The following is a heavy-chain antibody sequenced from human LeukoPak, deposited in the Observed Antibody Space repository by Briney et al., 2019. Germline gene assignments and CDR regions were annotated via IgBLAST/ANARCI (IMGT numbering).Heavy chain of an antibody. CDR3: ARDRVEMATITEYYYYGMDV. J-gene: IGHJ6*02. V-gene: IGHV1-69*04. Sequence: SVKVSCKASGGTFSSYAISWVRQAPGQGLEWMGRIIPILGIANYAQKFQGRVTITADKSTSTAYMELSSLRSEDTAVYYCARDRVEMATITEYYYYGMDVRGQGTTVTVSS. CDR2: IIPILGIA. D-gene: IGHD5-24*01. CDR1: GGTFSSYA.